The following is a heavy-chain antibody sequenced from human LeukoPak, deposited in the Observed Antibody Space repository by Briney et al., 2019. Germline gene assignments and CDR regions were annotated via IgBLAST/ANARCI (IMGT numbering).Heavy chain of an antibody. J-gene: IGHJ4*02. V-gene: IGHV4-59*01. CDR3: ARVFCSSTSCQKTFDY. D-gene: IGHD2-2*01. CDR1: GGSISSYY. CDR2: IYYNGRT. Sequence: SETLSLTCSVSGGSISSYYWSWIRQPPGKGLEWIGYIYYNGRTHYNPSLKSRVTISVDTSKNQFSLQLHSVTAADTAVYYCARVFCSSTSCQKTFDYWGQGSLDTVSS.